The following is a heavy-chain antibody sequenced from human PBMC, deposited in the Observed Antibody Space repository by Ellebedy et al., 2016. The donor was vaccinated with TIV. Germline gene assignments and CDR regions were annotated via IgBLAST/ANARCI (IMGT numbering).Heavy chain of an antibody. D-gene: IGHD4-17*01. CDR2: INPSGGST. J-gene: IGHJ3*02. Sequence: AASVKVSCKASGYTFTSYYIHWVRQAPGQGLEWMGIINPSGGSTSFAQKFQGRVTMTRDRSTSTVYMELSSLRSEDTAVYYCHYGVGAFDIWGQGTMVTVSS. V-gene: IGHV1-46*01. CDR3: HYGVGAFDI. CDR1: GYTFTSYY.